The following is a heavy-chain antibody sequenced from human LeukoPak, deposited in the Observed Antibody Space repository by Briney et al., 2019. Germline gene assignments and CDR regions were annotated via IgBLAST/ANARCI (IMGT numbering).Heavy chain of an antibody. V-gene: IGHV3-33*01. CDR2: IWYDGSNK. CDR3: ARDQGRSWNEYYYYYYGMDD. J-gene: IGHJ6*02. CDR1: GFTFSSYG. Sequence: GGSLRLSCAASGFTFSSYGMHWVRQDPGKGLEWVAVIWYDGSNKYYADSVKGRFTISRDNSKNTLYLQMNSLRAEDTAVYYCARDQGRSWNEYYYYYYGMDDWGQGTTVTVSS. D-gene: IGHD1-1*01.